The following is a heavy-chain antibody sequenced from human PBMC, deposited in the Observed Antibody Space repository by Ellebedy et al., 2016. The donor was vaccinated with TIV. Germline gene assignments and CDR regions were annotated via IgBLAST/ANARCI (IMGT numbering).Heavy chain of an antibody. CDR1: GYTFTSYG. CDR3: ARSVPYWFDP. J-gene: IGHJ5*02. D-gene: IGHD1-1*01. Sequence: ASVKVSXXASGYTFTSYGISWVRQAPGQGLEWMGWINPNSGGTNYAQKFQGRVTMTRDTSISTAYMELSRLRSDDTAVYYCARSVPYWFDPWGQGTLDTVSS. V-gene: IGHV1-2*02. CDR2: INPNSGGT.